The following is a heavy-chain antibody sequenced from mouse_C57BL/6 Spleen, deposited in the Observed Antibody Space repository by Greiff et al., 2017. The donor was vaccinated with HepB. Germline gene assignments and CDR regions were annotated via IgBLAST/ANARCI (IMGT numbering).Heavy chain of an antibody. Sequence: EVKLMESGGGLVKPGGSLKLSCAASGFTFSDYGMHWVRQAPEKGLEWVAYISSGSSTIYYADTVKGRFTISRDNAKNNLFLQMTSLRSEDTAIYYCAKKGYYYSNLFYAMDYWGQGTSVTVSS. CDR2: ISSGSSTI. V-gene: IGHV5-17*01. CDR1: GFTFSDYG. J-gene: IGHJ4*01. D-gene: IGHD2-5*01. CDR3: AKKGYYYSNLFYAMDY.